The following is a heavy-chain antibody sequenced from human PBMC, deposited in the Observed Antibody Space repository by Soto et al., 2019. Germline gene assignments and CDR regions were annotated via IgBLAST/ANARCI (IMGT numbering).Heavy chain of an antibody. V-gene: IGHV3-15*01. CDR2: IKSNTDGRTT. Sequence: GGSLRLSCAASGFTFSNAWMRWVRQAPGKGLEWVGRIKSNTDGRTTDDTARVKGRFTISRDDSKNTLYLQMNSLKTEDAAVNYCTTWSKVVGGFDNWGQRTMVTVAS. CDR3: TTWSKVVGGFDN. J-gene: IGHJ3*02. CDR1: GFTFSNAW.